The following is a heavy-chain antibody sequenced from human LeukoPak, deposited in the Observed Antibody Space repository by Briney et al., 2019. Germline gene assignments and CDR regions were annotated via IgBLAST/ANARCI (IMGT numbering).Heavy chain of an antibody. CDR3: ARGPIAAAGRFLDP. D-gene: IGHD6-13*01. V-gene: IGHV4-34*01. Sequence: SETLSLTCAVYGGSFSGYYWSRIRQPPGKGLEWVGEINHSGSTNYNPSLKSRVTISVDTSKNQFPLKLSSVTAADTAVYYCARGPIAAAGRFLDPWGQGTLVTVSS. CDR1: GGSFSGYY. J-gene: IGHJ5*02. CDR2: INHSGST.